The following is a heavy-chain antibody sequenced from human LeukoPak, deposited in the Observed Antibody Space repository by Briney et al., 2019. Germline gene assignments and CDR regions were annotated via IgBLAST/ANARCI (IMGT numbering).Heavy chain of an antibody. CDR3: ARVQYTSGWYGYFDC. D-gene: IGHD6-19*01. J-gene: IGHJ4*02. V-gene: IGHV3-30-3*01. CDR1: GITFDTYA. Sequence: PGGSLRLSCAASGITFDTYAMHWVRQAPGKGLEWVAVISYEGANKYYADSVKGRFTISRDNSKNTLFLDMNGPRTEDTAVYYCARVQYTSGWYGYFDCWGQGTLVTVSS. CDR2: ISYEGANK.